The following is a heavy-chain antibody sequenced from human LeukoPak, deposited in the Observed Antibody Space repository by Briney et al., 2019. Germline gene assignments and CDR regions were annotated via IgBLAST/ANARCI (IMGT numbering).Heavy chain of an antibody. CDR1: GFTFSSYG. CDR2: ISSSSTYM. V-gene: IGHV3-21*01. CDR3: ARDHLAPNFASYCSSSGTFDS. Sequence: PGGSLRLSCAASGFTFSSYGMHWVRQAPGKGLEWVSSISSSSTYMSYADSVKSRFTISRDNAENSLYLQLNSLRAEDTAVYYCARDHLAPNFASYCSSSGTFDSWGQGNLVTVSS. D-gene: IGHD6-6*01. J-gene: IGHJ4*02.